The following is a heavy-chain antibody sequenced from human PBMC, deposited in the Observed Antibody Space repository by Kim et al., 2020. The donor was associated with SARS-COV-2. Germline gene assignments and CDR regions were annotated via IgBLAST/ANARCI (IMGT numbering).Heavy chain of an antibody. V-gene: IGHV3-48*02. Sequence: GGSLRLSCAASGFTFRSYSMNWVRQAPGKGLEWGSYIRSSSSTIYYADSVKGRFTISRDNAKNSLYLQVNSMRDEDTAVYYCARDSDFWSGYGYGYYYGMDVWGQGTTVTVSS. CDR3: ARDSDFWSGYGYGYYYGMDV. J-gene: IGHJ6*02. CDR1: GFTFRSYS. D-gene: IGHD3-3*01. CDR2: IRSSSSTI.